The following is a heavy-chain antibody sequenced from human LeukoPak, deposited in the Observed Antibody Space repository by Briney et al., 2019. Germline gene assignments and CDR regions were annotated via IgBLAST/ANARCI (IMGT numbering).Heavy chain of an antibody. CDR2: ISATGGST. CDR1: GFTFSSYG. Sequence: GGSLRLSCAASGFTFSSYGITWVRQAPGKGLEWDSTISATGGSTYYADSVKGRFTISRDNSKDTLYLQMNSLRAEDTAVYYCAKGGYSSGWRNYFDYWGQGTLVTVSS. V-gene: IGHV3-23*01. CDR3: AKGGYSSGWRNYFDY. D-gene: IGHD6-19*01. J-gene: IGHJ4*02.